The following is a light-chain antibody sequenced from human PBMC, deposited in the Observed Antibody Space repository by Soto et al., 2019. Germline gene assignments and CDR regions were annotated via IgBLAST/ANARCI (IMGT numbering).Light chain of an antibody. CDR3: QQYGSSPRT. CDR2: GAS. J-gene: IGKJ1*01. CDR1: ESVSTTS. Sequence: EIVLTQSPGTLSLSPGERATLSCRASESVSTTSLAWYQQKPGQPPRLLVYGASFRATGVPDRFSGSGVGTDFTLSISRLEAEDFAVYYCQQYGSSPRTFGLGTKVEIK. V-gene: IGKV3-20*01.